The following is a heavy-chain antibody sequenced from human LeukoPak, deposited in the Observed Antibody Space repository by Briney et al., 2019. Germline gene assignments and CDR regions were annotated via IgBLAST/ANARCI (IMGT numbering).Heavy chain of an antibody. Sequence: SETLSLTCAVSGGSISSGNWWSWVRQPPGKGLEWIGYIYYSGSTKYNPSLKSRVTISVDTSKNQFSLKLSSVTAADTAVYYCARGARAGYNLEPFDYWGQGTLVTVSS. CDR1: GGSISSGNW. V-gene: IGHV4-4*02. CDR2: IYYSGST. J-gene: IGHJ4*02. CDR3: ARGARAGYNLEPFDY. D-gene: IGHD5-24*01.